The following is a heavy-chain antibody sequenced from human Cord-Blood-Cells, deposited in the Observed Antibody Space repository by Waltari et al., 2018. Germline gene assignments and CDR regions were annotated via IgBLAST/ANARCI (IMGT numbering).Heavy chain of an antibody. CDR2: IYYSGST. CDR3: ARSQLTGPIDY. V-gene: IGHV4-31*03. CDR1: GGSIRSGCYY. D-gene: IGHD7-27*01. Sequence: QVQLQESGPGLGKPSQTLSLTCPVSGGSIRSGCYYWRWIHQHPGKGLEWIGYIYYSGSTYYNPSLKSRVTISVDTSKNQFSLKLSSVTAADTAVYYCARSQLTGPIDYWGQGTLVTVSS. J-gene: IGHJ4*02.